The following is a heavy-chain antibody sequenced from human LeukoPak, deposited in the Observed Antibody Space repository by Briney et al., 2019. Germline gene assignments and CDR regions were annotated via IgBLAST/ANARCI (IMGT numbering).Heavy chain of an antibody. Sequence: GESLKISCQGSGYSFTSYWIGWVRQMPGKGLEWMGIIYPGDSDTRYSPSFQGQVTISADKSISTAYLQWSSLKASDTAMYYCARHGTGTAPYYYYYGMDVWGQGTTVTVSS. V-gene: IGHV5-51*01. CDR1: GYSFTSYW. CDR3: ARHGTGTAPYYYYYGMDV. D-gene: IGHD1-1*01. CDR2: IYPGDSDT. J-gene: IGHJ6*02.